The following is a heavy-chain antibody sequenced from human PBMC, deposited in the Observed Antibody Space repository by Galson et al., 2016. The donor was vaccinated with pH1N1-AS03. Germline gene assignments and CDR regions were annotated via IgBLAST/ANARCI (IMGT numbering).Heavy chain of an antibody. Sequence: SLRLSCAASGFTVSVNYMNWVRQAPGKGLEWVSVIYSDGSTYYADSVKGRFTISRDKSTNTLYLQMSSLRTEDTAVYYCARDPSSGSYYERDYCGQGTLVAVSS. J-gene: IGHJ4*02. CDR1: GFTVSVNY. V-gene: IGHV3-66*02. CDR3: ARDPSSGSYYERDY. CDR2: IYSDGST. D-gene: IGHD1-26*01.